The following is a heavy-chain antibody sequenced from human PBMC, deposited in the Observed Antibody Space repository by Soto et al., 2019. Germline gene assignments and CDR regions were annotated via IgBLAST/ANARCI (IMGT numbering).Heavy chain of an antibody. J-gene: IGHJ6*02. CDR2: ISYDGSNK. D-gene: IGHD5-12*01. V-gene: IGHV3-30-3*01. CDR1: GFTFSSYA. Sequence: QVQLVETGGGVVQPGRSLRLSCAASGFTFSSYAMHWVRQAPGKGLEWVAVISYDGSNKYYADSVKGRFTISRDNSKNTLYLQMNSLRAEHTAVYYCERGPLDIVATTNTPYGMDVWGQGTTVTVSS. CDR3: ERGPLDIVATTNTPYGMDV.